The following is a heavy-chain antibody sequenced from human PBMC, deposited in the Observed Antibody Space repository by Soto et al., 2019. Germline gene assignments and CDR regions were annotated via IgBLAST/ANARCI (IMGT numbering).Heavy chain of an antibody. CDR1: GGSISSSSYY. J-gene: IGHJ6*02. D-gene: IGHD6-13*01. CDR2: IYYSGST. Sequence: SETLSLTCTVSGGSISSSSYYWGWIRQPPGKGLEWIGSIYYSGSTYYNPSLKSRVTISVDTSKNQFSLKLSSVTAADTAVYYCARDAGYSSSWYYYYYYGMDVWGQGTTVTVSS. V-gene: IGHV4-39*01. CDR3: ARDAGYSSSWYYYYYYGMDV.